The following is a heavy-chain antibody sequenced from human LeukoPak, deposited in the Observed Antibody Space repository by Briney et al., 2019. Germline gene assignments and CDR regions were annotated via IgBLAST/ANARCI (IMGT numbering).Heavy chain of an antibody. CDR1: GFTFSDYY. CDR2: ISSSSSYT. D-gene: IGHD1-1*01. Sequence: GGSLRLSCAASGFTFSDYYMSWIRQAPGKGLEWVSYISSSSSYTNYADSVKGRFTISRDNAKNTLYLQMNSLRAEDTAVYYCARTVTRGTFDYWGQGTLVTVSS. CDR3: ARTVTRGTFDY. J-gene: IGHJ4*02. V-gene: IGHV3-11*06.